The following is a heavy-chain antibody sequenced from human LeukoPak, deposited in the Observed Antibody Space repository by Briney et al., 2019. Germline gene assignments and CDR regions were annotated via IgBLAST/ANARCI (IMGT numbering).Heavy chain of an antibody. V-gene: IGHV4-59*01. D-gene: IGHD3-3*01. CDR1: GGSISSYY. J-gene: IGHJ3*01. Sequence: PSETLSLTCTVSGGSISSYYWSWIRQPPGKGLEWVGYIYYSGTANYNPSPKSRVTMSVDTSKNQFSLKLSSVTAADTAVYYCARARREWKIDNFHFWGQGTMVTVSS. CDR3: ARARREWKIDNFHF. CDR2: IYYSGTA.